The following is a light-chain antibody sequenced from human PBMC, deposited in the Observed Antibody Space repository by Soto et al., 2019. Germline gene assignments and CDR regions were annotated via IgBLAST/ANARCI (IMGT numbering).Light chain of an antibody. J-gene: IGLJ1*01. Sequence: QSVLTQPPSASGSPGESVTISCTGTGSDVGGYNYVSWYQQHPGKAPKLMIYGVTKRPSGVPDRFSGSKSGNTASLTVSGLQAEDEAYYYCQSYDNSLSVYVFGTGNKVTV. CDR3: QSYDNSLSVYV. CDR2: GVT. V-gene: IGLV2-8*01. CDR1: GSDVGGYNY.